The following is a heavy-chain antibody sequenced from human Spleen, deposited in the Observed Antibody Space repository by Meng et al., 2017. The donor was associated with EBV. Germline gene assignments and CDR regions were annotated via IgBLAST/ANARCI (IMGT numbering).Heavy chain of an antibody. J-gene: IGHJ4*02. V-gene: IGHV4-4*02. CDR3: ARRATRNYSGYFTYFFDS. D-gene: IGHD5-12*01. CDR2: IYHSESV. CDR1: GDSIRSDNW. Sequence: QWQLPGAGPVPVRPSGTLSLTCAVSGDSIRSDNWWTWVRQPPGKGLEWIADIYHSESVRYNPSLKSRVTISLDKSNNHFSLRLTSVTAADTAMYYCARRATRNYSGYFTYFFDSWGQGVLVTVSS.